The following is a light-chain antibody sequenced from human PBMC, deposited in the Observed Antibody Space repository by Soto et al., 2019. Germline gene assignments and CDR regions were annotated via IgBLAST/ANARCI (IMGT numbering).Light chain of an antibody. J-gene: IGKJ1*01. Sequence: EIVLTQSPATLSLSPGERATLSCRASQSVSSYLAWYQQKPGQAPRLLIYDASNRATGIPDRFSGSGFGTDFTLTISRLEPEDFAVYYCQQYGSSLWTFGQGTKVDIK. CDR2: DAS. V-gene: IGKV3-20*01. CDR1: QSVSSY. CDR3: QQYGSSLWT.